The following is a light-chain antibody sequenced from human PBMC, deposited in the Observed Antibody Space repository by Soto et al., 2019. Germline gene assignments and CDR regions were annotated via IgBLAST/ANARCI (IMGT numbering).Light chain of an antibody. CDR3: QQYGDWPIT. CDR1: QTISNT. V-gene: IGKV3-15*01. CDR2: GAF. Sequence: EVVMTQSPATLSVSPGERATLSCRASQTISNTLVWYQQKPGQAPRLLISGAFNRATGVPVRFRGSGSGTDFTLTISSVQSEDFAVYYCQQYGDWPITFGQGTRLE. J-gene: IGKJ5*01.